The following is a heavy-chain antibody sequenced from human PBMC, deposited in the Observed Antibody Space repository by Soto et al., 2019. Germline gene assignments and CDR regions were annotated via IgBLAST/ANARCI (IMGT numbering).Heavy chain of an antibody. J-gene: IGHJ4*02. CDR1: GFAVSANY. Sequence: EAHLVGSGGGLVQPGGSLRLSCEASGFAVSANYLRWVRQAPGKGLEWVSLIYSGGDTDYADSVRGRFTISRDNSKNTLYLQINSLKAEDTAVYYCATRMTTAPYWGQGALVNVSS. CDR3: ATRMTTAPY. V-gene: IGHV3-66*01. CDR2: IYSGGDT. D-gene: IGHD4-17*01.